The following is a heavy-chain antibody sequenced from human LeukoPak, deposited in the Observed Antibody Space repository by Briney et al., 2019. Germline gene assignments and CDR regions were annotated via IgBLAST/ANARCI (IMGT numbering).Heavy chain of an antibody. CDR1: GGSMSSYY. CDR3: ARVSVAGTGPDY. V-gene: IGHV4-59*01. J-gene: IGHJ4*02. Sequence: PSETLSLTCTVSGGSMSSYYWSWIRQPPGKGLEWIGFMSNSGHTDSNASLKSRVTISVDTSKNQFSLKLKPVTAADTAVYYCARVSVAGTGPDYWGQGTLVTVSS. CDR2: MSNSGHT. D-gene: IGHD6-13*01.